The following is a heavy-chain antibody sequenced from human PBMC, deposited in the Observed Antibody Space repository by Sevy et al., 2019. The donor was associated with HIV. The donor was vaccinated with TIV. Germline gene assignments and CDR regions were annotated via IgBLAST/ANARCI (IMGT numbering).Heavy chain of an antibody. V-gene: IGHV3-23*01. CDR2: LSFGCGEI. CDR3: AREGCTKPHDY. Sequence: GESLKISCAASGFTFSKYSMSWVRQPPGKGLEWVSTLSFGCGEINHADSVKGRFTISRDNSENSLYLQMNNLRAEDTAVYYCAREGCTKPHDYWGQGTLVTVSS. J-gene: IGHJ4*02. CDR1: GFTFSKYS. D-gene: IGHD2-8*01.